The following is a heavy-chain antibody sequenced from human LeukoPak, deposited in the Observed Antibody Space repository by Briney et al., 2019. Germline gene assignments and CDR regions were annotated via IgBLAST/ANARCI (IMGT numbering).Heavy chain of an antibody. V-gene: IGHV4-39*07. CDR1: GGSISSSSYF. D-gene: IGHD3-22*01. CDR3: ARDYSLRSGYYDSSGYYPNYYYYGLDV. J-gene: IGHJ6*02. Sequence: SETLSLTCTVSGGSISSSSYFWGWIRQPPGKGLEWIGSIYYSGSTYYNPSLKSRVTISVDTSKNQFSLKLSSVTAADTAVYYCARDYSLRSGYYDSSGYYPNYYYYGLDVWGQGTTVTVSS. CDR2: IYYSGST.